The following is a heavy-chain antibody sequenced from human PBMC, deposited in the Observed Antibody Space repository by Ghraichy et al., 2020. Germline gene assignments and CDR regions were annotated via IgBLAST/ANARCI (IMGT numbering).Heavy chain of an antibody. Sequence: SETLSLTCAVYGGSFSGYYWSWIRQPPGKGLEWIGEINHSGSTNYNPSLKSRVTISVDTSKNQFSLKLSSVTAADTAVYYCARSKQLGQGTDYWGQGTLVTVSS. CDR1: GGSFSGYY. J-gene: IGHJ4*02. V-gene: IGHV4-34*01. D-gene: IGHD6-6*01. CDR3: ARSKQLGQGTDY. CDR2: INHSGST.